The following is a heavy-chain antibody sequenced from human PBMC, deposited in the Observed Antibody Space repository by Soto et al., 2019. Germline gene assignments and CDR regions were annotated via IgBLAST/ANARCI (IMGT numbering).Heavy chain of an antibody. V-gene: IGHV3-30-3*01. Sequence: GGSLRLSCAASGFTFSSYAMHWVRQAPGKGLEWVAVISYDGSNKYYADSVKGRFTISRENSKNTLYLQMNSLRAEDTAVYYCDKTLQLAHFDYWGQGTLVTVS. J-gene: IGHJ4*02. CDR1: GFTFSSYA. CDR2: ISYDGSNK. D-gene: IGHD1-1*01. CDR3: DKTLQLAHFDY.